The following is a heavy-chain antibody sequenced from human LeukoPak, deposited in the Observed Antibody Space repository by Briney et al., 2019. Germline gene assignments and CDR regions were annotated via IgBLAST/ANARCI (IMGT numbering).Heavy chain of an antibody. CDR2: MNPNSGNT. Sequence: ASVKVSCKASGYTFTSYDINWVRQATGQGLEWMGWMNPNSGNTGYAQKFQGRVTMTRNTSISTAYMELSSLRSEDTAVYYCARGWDPVVVTAILADNNWFDPWGQGTLVTVSS. CDR3: ARGWDPVVVTAILADNNWFDP. D-gene: IGHD2-21*02. J-gene: IGHJ5*02. V-gene: IGHV1-8*02. CDR1: GYTFTSYD.